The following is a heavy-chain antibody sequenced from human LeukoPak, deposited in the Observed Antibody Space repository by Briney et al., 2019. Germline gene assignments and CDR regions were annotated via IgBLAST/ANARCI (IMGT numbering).Heavy chain of an antibody. J-gene: IGHJ4*02. CDR3: ATTKWIQLWLRFDY. CDR2: IYHSGST. CDR1: GYSISSGYY. D-gene: IGHD5-18*01. V-gene: IGHV4-38-2*02. Sequence: PSETLSLTCTVSGYSISSGYYWGWIRQPPGKGLEWIGSIYHSGSTYYNPSLKSRVTISVDTSKNQFSLKLSSVTAADTAVYYCATTKWIQLWLRFDYWGQGTLVTVSS.